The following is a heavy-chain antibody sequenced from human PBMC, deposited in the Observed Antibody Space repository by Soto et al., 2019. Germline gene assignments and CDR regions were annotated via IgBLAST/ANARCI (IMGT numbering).Heavy chain of an antibody. J-gene: IGHJ6*02. Sequence: ASLKVSCKASGYTFTSYAMHWLRQAPGQRLEWMGWINAGNGNTKYSQKFQGRVTITRDTSASTAYMELSSLRSEDTAVYYCARELATTGYYYYGMDVWGQGTTVTVSS. D-gene: IGHD4-17*01. CDR2: INAGNGNT. CDR1: GYTFTSYA. V-gene: IGHV1-3*01. CDR3: ARELATTGYYYYGMDV.